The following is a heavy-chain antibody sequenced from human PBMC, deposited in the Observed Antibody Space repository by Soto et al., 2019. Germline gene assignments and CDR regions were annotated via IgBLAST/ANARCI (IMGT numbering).Heavy chain of an antibody. CDR3: ARAVVVVAATHYYYYGMDV. CDR2: MNPNSGNT. Sequence: ASVKVSCKASGYTFTSYDINWVRQATGQGLEWMGWMNPNSGNTGYAQKFQGRVTMTRNTSISTAYMELRSLRSEDTAVYYCARAVVVVAATHYYYYGMDVWGQGTTVTVSS. J-gene: IGHJ6*02. D-gene: IGHD2-15*01. V-gene: IGHV1-8*01. CDR1: GYTFTSYD.